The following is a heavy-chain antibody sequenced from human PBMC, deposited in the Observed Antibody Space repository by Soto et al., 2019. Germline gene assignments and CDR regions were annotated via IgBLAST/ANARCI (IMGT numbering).Heavy chain of an antibody. V-gene: IGHV4-34*09. Sequence: ASETLSLTCAVYGGSFSGYYWSWIRQPPGKGLEWIGEINHSGSTNYNPSLKSRVTISVDTSKNQFSLKLSSVTAADTAVYYCAREYCTNGVCHYGMDVWGQGTTVTVSS. CDR2: INHSGST. J-gene: IGHJ6*02. CDR1: GGSFSGYY. D-gene: IGHD2-8*01. CDR3: AREYCTNGVCHYGMDV.